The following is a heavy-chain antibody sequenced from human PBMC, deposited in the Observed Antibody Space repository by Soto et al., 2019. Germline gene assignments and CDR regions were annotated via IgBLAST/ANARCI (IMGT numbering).Heavy chain of an antibody. CDR3: ARGLGIGSNWFDP. CDR1: GFTFSSYS. D-gene: IGHD2-21*01. Sequence: GGSLRLSCAASGFTFSSYSMNWVRQAPGKGLEWVSYISSSSSTIYYADSVKGRFTISRDNAKNSLYLQMSSLRSEDTAVYYCARGLGIGSNWFDPWGQGTLVTVSS. J-gene: IGHJ5*02. CDR2: ISSSSSTI. V-gene: IGHV3-48*01.